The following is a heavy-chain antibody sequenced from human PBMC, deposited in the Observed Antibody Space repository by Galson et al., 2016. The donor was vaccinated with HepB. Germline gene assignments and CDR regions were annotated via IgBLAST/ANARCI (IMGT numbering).Heavy chain of an antibody. CDR3: AKRHEYCPPVGCSVDY. J-gene: IGHJ4*02. Sequence: SLRLSCAASGFTFNKYGVHWVRQAPGKGLEWVAADSVHGGRKFYADAVKGRFTISRDNSNNMLFLQMSSLRADDTAVYYCAKRHEYCPPVGCSVDYWGQGTLVSVSS. D-gene: IGHD2/OR15-2a*01. CDR1: GFTFNKYG. CDR2: DSVHGGRK. V-gene: IGHV3-30*18.